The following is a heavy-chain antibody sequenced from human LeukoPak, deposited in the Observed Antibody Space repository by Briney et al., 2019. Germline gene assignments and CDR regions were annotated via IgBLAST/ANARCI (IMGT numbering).Heavy chain of an antibody. CDR3: TRDSPYYDILTGYNDY. D-gene: IGHD3-9*01. J-gene: IGHJ4*02. V-gene: IGHV3-49*04. Sequence: QTGRSLRLSCTASGFTFGDYAMSWVRQAPGKGLEWVGFIRSKAYGRTTEYAASVKGRFTISRDDSKSIAYLQMNSLKTEDTAVYYCTRDSPYYDILTGYNDYWGQGTLVTVSS. CDR2: IRSKAYGRTT. CDR1: GFTFGDYA.